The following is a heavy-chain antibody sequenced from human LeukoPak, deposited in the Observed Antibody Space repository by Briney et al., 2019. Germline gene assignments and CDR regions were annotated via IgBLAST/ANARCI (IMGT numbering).Heavy chain of an antibody. J-gene: IGHJ4*02. Sequence: SETLSLTCTVSGGSISSYYWSWIRQPPGKGLEWIGYIYYSGSTNYSPSLKSRVTISVDTSKNQFSLKLSSVTAADTAVYYCARSPGYSSGWLSYHFDYWGQGTLVTVSS. D-gene: IGHD6-19*01. V-gene: IGHV4-59*01. CDR3: ARSPGYSSGWLSYHFDY. CDR1: GGSISSYY. CDR2: IYYSGST.